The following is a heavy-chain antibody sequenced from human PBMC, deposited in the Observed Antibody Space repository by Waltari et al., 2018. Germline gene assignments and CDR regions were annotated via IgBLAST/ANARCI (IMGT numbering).Heavy chain of an antibody. Sequence: QVQLVQSGAEVKKPGSSVKVSCKASGGTFSSYAISWVRQAPGQGLEWMGRIIPIFGTANYAQKFQGRVTITADKSTSTAYMELSSLRSEDTAVYYCARDLSDSSGYYNYYYGMDVWGQGTTVTVSS. J-gene: IGHJ6*02. CDR1: GGTFSSYA. D-gene: IGHD3-22*01. V-gene: IGHV1-69*08. CDR3: ARDLSDSSGYYNYYYGMDV. CDR2: IIPIFGTA.